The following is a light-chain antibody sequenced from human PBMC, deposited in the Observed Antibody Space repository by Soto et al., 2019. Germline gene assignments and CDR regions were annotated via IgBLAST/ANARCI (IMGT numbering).Light chain of an antibody. J-gene: IGKJ1*01. Sequence: ETVLTQSPGTLSLSPGERATLSCRAFQPVSNRYVAWYQHNPGQAPRVLIYAASSRTTGIPDRFSGSGSGTEFTLPISSLQSEDFAVYYCPQYNNWPPYTFGQGTKVDIK. CDR2: AAS. V-gene: IGKV3-20*01. CDR1: QPVSNRY. CDR3: PQYNNWPPYT.